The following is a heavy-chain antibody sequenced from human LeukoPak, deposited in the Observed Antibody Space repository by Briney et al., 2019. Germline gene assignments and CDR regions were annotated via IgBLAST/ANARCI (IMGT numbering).Heavy chain of an antibody. D-gene: IGHD3-3*01. V-gene: IGHV1-46*01. CDR3: AKEGFPPKISDFWSGLGPYYYYGMDV. Sequence: ASVKVSCKASGYTFTSYYMHWVRQAPGQGLEWMGIINPSGGSTSYTQKFQGRVTMTRDTSTSTVYMELSSLRSEDTAVYYCAKEGFPPKISDFWSGLGPYYYYGMDVWGQGTTVTVSS. J-gene: IGHJ6*02. CDR1: GYTFTSYY. CDR2: INPSGGST.